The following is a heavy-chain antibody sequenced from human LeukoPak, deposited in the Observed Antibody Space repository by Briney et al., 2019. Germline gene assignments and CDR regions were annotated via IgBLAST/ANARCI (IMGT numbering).Heavy chain of an antibody. CDR2: IYYSGST. CDR1: GGSISSGDYY. Sequence: PSETLSLTCTVSGGSISSGDYYWSWIRQPPGKGLEWIGYIYYSGSTYYNPSLKSRVTISVDTPKNQFSLKLSSVTAADTAVYYCARGTYYYDSSGYYYWFDPWGQGTLVTVSS. J-gene: IGHJ5*02. CDR3: ARGTYYYDSSGYYYWFDP. D-gene: IGHD3-22*01. V-gene: IGHV4-30-4*01.